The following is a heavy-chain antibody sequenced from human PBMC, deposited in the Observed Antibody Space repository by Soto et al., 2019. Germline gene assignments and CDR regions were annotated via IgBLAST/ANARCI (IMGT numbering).Heavy chain of an antibody. CDR3: ARTSSSSSSDRYYYYGMDV. V-gene: IGHV1-3*01. CDR2: INAGNGNT. J-gene: IGHJ6*02. Sequence: ASVKVSCKASGYTFTSYAMHWVRQAPGQRLEWMGWINAGNGNTKYSQKFQGRVTITRDTSASTAYMELSSLRSEDTAVHYCARTSSSSSSDRYYYYGMDVWVRGTTVTVSS. D-gene: IGHD6-6*01. CDR1: GYTFTSYA.